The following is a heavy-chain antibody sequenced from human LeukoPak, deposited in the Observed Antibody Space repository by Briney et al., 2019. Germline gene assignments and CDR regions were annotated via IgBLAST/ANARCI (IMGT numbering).Heavy chain of an antibody. CDR3: ARDPRKATTEAFYY. J-gene: IGHJ4*02. CDR2: IIPILGTT. Sequence: GASVKVSCKASGGTFSRYGVSWVRQAPGQGLEWMGVIIPILGTTKYAQKFQGRVTMTRDTSTSTVYMELSSLRSEDTAVYYCARDPRKATTEAFYYWGQGTLVTVSS. D-gene: IGHD1-14*01. V-gene: IGHV1-69*05. CDR1: GGTFSRYG.